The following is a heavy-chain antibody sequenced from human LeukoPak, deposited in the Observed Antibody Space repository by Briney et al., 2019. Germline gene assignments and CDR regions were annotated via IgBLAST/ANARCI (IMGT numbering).Heavy chain of an antibody. V-gene: IGHV3-23*01. Sequence: GGSLRLSCAASGFTFSSYAMSWVRQAPGKGLEWVSAISGRGGSTYYADSVKGRFTISRDNSKNTLYLQMNSLRAEDTAVYYCARRARAYSHPYDYWGQGTLVTVSS. CDR3: ARRARAYSHPYDY. D-gene: IGHD4/OR15-4a*01. CDR2: ISGRGGST. CDR1: GFTFSSYA. J-gene: IGHJ4*02.